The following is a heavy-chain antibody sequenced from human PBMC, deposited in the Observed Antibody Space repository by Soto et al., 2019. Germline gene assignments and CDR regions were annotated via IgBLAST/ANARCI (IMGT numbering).Heavy chain of an antibody. J-gene: IGHJ4*02. D-gene: IGHD2-8*01. Sequence: EVQLLESGGGLVQPGGSLRLSCAGSGFTLSNYAMSWVRQAPGKGLEWVSGISGRGGRTDYADSVKGRFTISRDSAQNTLYLQMSSLRAEDSALYYCAKGNIILMVYTTNFDYWGREPRSPSPQ. CDR3: AKGNIILMVYTTNFDY. V-gene: IGHV3-23*01. CDR1: GFTLSNYA. CDR2: ISGRGGRT.